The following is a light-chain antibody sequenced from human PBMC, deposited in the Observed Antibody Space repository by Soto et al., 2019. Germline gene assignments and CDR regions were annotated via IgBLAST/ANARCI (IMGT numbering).Light chain of an antibody. CDR3: QQYNSYLWT. Sequence: DIQMTQSPSTLSASVGDRFTITCRASQSISSWLAWYQQKPGKAPNLLIYDASSLESGVPSRFSGSGSGTEFTLTISSLQPDDFATYYCQQYNSYLWTFGQGTKVDIK. CDR1: QSISSW. CDR2: DAS. V-gene: IGKV1-5*01. J-gene: IGKJ1*01.